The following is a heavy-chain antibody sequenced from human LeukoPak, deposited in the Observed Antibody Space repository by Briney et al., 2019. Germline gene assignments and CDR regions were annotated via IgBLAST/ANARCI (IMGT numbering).Heavy chain of an antibody. J-gene: IGHJ4*02. CDR3: AHDSPGNYGFDY. Sequence: CGPTLAKPTQTLTLTCTFSGFSLTTSGVGVAWIRQPPGKALEWLALIYGNNDKRYSPSLKSRLTITKDTSENQVVLTMTNMDPVDTATYYCAHDSPGNYGFDYWGQGTLVTVSS. CDR1: GFSLTTSGVG. CDR2: IYGNNDK. V-gene: IGHV2-5*01. D-gene: IGHD3-16*01.